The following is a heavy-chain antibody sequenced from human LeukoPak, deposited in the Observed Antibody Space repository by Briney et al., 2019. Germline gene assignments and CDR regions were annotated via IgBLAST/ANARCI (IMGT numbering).Heavy chain of an antibody. D-gene: IGHD1-26*01. CDR1: GGTFSSYA. CDR3: TRESGSYHGNDY. Sequence: ASVKVSCKASGGTFSSYAISWVRQAPGQGLEWMGRINPNNGGTNYALKFQGRVTMTGDTSISTAYMELSSLRSDDTAVYYCTRESGSYHGNDYWGQGTLVTVSS. J-gene: IGHJ4*02. V-gene: IGHV1-2*06. CDR2: INPNNGGT.